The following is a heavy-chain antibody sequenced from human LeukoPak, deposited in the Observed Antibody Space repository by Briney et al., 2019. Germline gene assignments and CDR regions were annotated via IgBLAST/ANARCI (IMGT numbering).Heavy chain of an antibody. J-gene: IGHJ4*02. D-gene: IGHD3-10*01. CDR2: IYYSGST. CDR3: ARRGDYYGSIG. Sequence: WXXIRQPPGKGLEWIGSIYYSGSTYYNPSLKSRVTISVDTSKNQFSLKLSSVTAADTAVYYCARRGDYYGSIGWGQGTLVTVSS. V-gene: IGHV4-39*01.